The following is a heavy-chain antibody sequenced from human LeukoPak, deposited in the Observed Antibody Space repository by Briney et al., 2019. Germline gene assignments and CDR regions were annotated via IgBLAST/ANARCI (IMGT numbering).Heavy chain of an antibody. CDR2: ISSSSSYI. CDR3: ARDWEGAAGRYYYYYMDV. D-gene: IGHD6-13*01. V-gene: IGHV3-21*01. Sequence: PGGSLRLSCAASGFTFSSYSMNWVRQAPGKGLEWVSSISSSSSYIYYADSVKGRFTISRDNAKNSLYLQMNSLRAEDTAVYYCARDWEGAAGRYYYYYMDVWGKGTTVTVSS. CDR1: GFTFSSYS. J-gene: IGHJ6*03.